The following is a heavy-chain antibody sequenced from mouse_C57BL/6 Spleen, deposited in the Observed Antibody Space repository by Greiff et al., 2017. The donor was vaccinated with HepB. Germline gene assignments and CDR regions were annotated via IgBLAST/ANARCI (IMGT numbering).Heavy chain of an antibody. J-gene: IGHJ4*01. CDR1: GFTLSSYG. V-gene: IGHV5-6*01. CDR3: ARQDPLYYAMDY. Sequence: DVQLVESGGDLVKPGGSLKLSCAASGFTLSSYGMSWVRQTPDKRLEWVATISSGGSYTYYPDSVKGRFTISRDNAKNTLYLQMSSLKSEDTAMYYCARQDPLYYAMDYWGQGTSVTVSS. CDR2: ISSGGSYT.